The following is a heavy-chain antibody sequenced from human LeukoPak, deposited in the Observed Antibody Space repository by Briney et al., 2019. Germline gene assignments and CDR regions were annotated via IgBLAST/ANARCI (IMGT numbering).Heavy chain of an antibody. D-gene: IGHD3-10*01. V-gene: IGHV3-21*01. J-gene: IGHJ4*02. CDR2: ISSSSSYI. CDR1: GFTFSSYS. CDR3: ARVLTMVRGAPFDY. Sequence: GGSLRLSCAASGFTFSSYSMNWVHQAPGKGLEWVSSISSSSSYIYYADSVKGRFTISRDNAKNSLYLQMNSLRAEDTAVYYCARVLTMVRGAPFDYWGQGTLVTVSS.